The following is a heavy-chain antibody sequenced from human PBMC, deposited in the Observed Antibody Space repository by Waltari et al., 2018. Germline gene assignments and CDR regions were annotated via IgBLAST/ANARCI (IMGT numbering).Heavy chain of an antibody. CDR1: GXPXSLYG. CDR3: AKXPTSRIXVAGPPPLX. D-gene: IGHD6-19*01. Sequence: QVQLVXSGGGVVQPGGSLRLPCAASGXPXSLYGMHWVRQAPGKGXEWVTFXRXXGNSKFXGXXXKXRFTXXRDNSKNTXYXQMNSLXXEDTAVYXCAKXPTSRIXVAGPPPLXWGQGTLVTVSS. CDR2: XRXXGNSK. J-gene: IGHJ4*02. V-gene: IGHV3-30*02.